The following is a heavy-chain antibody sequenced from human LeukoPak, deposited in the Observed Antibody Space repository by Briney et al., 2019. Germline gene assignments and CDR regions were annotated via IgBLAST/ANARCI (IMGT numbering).Heavy chain of an antibody. D-gene: IGHD1-26*01. J-gene: IGHJ6*02. CDR1: GSAFSRSW. CDR2: INNDATRT. V-gene: IGHV3-74*01. CDR3: ASDGAYAMAV. Sequence: GGSLRLSCAASGSAFSRSWIHWVRQAPGKGLVWVSHINNDATRTTYADSVRGRFTISRDNAKNTVSLQMNSLRAEDTAVYYCASDGAYAMAVWGQGTTVSVSS.